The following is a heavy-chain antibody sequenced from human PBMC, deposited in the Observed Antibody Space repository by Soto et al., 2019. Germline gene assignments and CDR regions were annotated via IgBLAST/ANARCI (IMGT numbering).Heavy chain of an antibody. D-gene: IGHD4-17*01. V-gene: IGHV1-69*06. Sequence: SVKVSCKASGGTSSSYAISWVRQAPGQGLEWMGGIIPIFGTANYAQKFQGRVTITADKSTSTAYMELSSLRSEDTAVYYCARTIYGDYEGNYYYYGMDVWGQGTTVTVSS. CDR3: ARTIYGDYEGNYYYYGMDV. CDR1: GGTSSSYA. CDR2: IIPIFGTA. J-gene: IGHJ6*02.